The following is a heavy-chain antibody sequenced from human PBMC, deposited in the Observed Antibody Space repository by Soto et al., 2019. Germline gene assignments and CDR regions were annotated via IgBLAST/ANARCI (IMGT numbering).Heavy chain of an antibody. CDR1: GGSINSPNW. D-gene: IGHD6-19*01. CDR2: IHHSGSS. V-gene: IGHV4-4*02. J-gene: IGHJ4*02. Sequence: QVQLQESGPGLVKPSGTLSLTCAVSGGSINSPNWWNWVRQPPGKGLEWIGEIHHSGSSNYNPSLKIRLTLSVDKSKNELSLKLNSVTAADTAVYYCGRAYSSGSPIDSWGQGTLVTVSS. CDR3: GRAYSSGSPIDS.